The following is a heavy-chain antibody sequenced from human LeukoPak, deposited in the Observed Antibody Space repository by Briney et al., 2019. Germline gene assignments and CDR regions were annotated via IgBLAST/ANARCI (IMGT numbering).Heavy chain of an antibody. Sequence: GGSLRLSCAPSGFNFDTYAMHWVGQAQGKGLEWVALISYDGGNIYYGDSVRGRFTISRDNDNNILYLQMNSLRPEDTAVYYCARDPPFGNGWSQNFFDYWGQGTLVIVSS. CDR2: ISYDGGNI. V-gene: IGHV3-30*04. D-gene: IGHD6-19*01. CDR3: ARDPPFGNGWSQNFFDY. CDR1: GFNFDTYA. J-gene: IGHJ4*02.